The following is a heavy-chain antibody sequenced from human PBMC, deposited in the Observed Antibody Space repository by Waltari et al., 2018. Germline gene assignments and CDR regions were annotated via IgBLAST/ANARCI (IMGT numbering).Heavy chain of an antibody. V-gene: IGHV1-18*01. J-gene: IGHJ4*02. Sequence: QVQLVQSGAEVKQPGASVQVSCKASGYTFTRSGIRWVRQAPGRGLRWMGWISAYNGNTNYAQKLQGRVTMTTDTSTSTAYMELRSLRSDDTAVYYCARGVSMGWELLLGPKYYFDYWGQGTLVTVSS. CDR1: GYTFTRSG. D-gene: IGHD1-26*01. CDR3: ARGVSMGWELLLGPKYYFDY. CDR2: ISAYNGNT.